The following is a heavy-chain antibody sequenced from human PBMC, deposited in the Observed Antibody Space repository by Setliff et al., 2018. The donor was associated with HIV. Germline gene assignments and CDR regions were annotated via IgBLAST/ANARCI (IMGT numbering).Heavy chain of an antibody. CDR1: GFTFGDYA. D-gene: IGHD3-22*01. V-gene: IGHV3-49*04. CDR2: IKTDAYGGTT. Sequence: PGGSLRLSCRGSGFTFGDYAISWVRQAPGKGLEWLSFIKTDAYGGTTEYAASVRGRFTISRDDSKSTAYLQMNSLKAEDTGVYYCVRTRRTMTRVYYFDYWGQGTLVTVSS. CDR3: VRTRRTMTRVYYFDY. J-gene: IGHJ4*02.